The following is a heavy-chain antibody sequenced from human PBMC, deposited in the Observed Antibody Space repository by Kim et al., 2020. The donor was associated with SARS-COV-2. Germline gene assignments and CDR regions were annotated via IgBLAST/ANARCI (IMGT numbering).Heavy chain of an antibody. V-gene: IGHV3-48*02. CDR3: ARDRPRAAAGPYYFDY. J-gene: IGHJ4*02. CDR2: ISSSSSTI. D-gene: IGHD6-13*01. CDR1: GFTFSSYG. Sequence: GGSLRLSCAASGFTFSSYGMNWVRQAPGKGLEWVSYISSSSSTIYYADSVKGRFTISRDNAKNSLYLQMNSLRDEDTAVYYCARDRPRAAAGPYYFDYWGQGTLVTVSS.